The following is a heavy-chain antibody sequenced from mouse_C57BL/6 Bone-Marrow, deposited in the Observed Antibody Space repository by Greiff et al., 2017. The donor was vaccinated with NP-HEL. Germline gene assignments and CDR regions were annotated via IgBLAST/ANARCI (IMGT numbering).Heavy chain of an antibody. D-gene: IGHD2-3*01. J-gene: IGHJ4*01. Sequence: EVKVEESGGGLVQPGGSMRLSCVASGFTFSNYWMNWVRQSPEKGLEWVAQIRLKSDNYATHYAESVKGRFTISRDDSKSSVYLQMNNLRAEDTGIYYCTGYDYYYAMDYWGQGTSVTVSS. CDR3: TGYDYYYAMDY. CDR1: GFTFSNYW. CDR2: IRLKSDNYAT. V-gene: IGHV6-3*01.